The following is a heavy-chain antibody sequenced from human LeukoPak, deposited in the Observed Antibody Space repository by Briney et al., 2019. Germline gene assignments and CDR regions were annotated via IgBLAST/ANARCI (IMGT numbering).Heavy chain of an antibody. D-gene: IGHD3-22*01. CDR1: GGTFSIYA. Sequence: ASVTVSFKASGGTFSIYAISWVRQAPGQGMGWMGGIIPIFGTANYAQKVQGRVTITTDESTSTAYMELSSLRSEDTAVYYCAISYESSGYYLATSFDYWGQGTLVTVSS. V-gene: IGHV1-69*05. CDR2: IIPIFGTA. J-gene: IGHJ4*02. CDR3: AISYESSGYYLATSFDY.